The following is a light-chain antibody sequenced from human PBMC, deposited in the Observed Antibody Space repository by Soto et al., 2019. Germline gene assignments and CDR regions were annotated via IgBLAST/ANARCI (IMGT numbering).Light chain of an antibody. V-gene: IGKV3-11*01. Sequence: EIVLTQSPATLSLSPGERATLSCRASQSISSHFVWYQQKLGQAPRLLIYDASNRATGIPARFSGSGSGTDFTLTISSLEPEDFAVYYCQQRPNWPLTFGGGTRVEIK. J-gene: IGKJ4*01. CDR3: QQRPNWPLT. CDR1: QSISSH. CDR2: DAS.